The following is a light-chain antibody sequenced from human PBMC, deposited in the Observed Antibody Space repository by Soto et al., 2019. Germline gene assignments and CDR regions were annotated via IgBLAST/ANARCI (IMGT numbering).Light chain of an antibody. CDR2: GVS. V-gene: IGKV3-20*01. Sequence: EIALTQSPGTLSLSPGERATLSCRASQSVSSSYLAWYQQKPGQAPRLLIYGVSSRATGIPDRFSGSGSGTDFTLTISRLEPEDFTVYYCQQYGSSPRDFGQGTKLEIK. CDR1: QSVSSSY. CDR3: QQYGSSPRD. J-gene: IGKJ2*01.